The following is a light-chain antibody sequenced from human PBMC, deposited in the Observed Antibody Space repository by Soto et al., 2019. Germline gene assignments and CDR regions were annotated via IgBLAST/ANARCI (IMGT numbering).Light chain of an antibody. CDR1: RDIGND. J-gene: IGKJ1*01. V-gene: IGKV1-6*01. CDR3: LQDYNLPRT. Sequence: IQMTQSPLSLSASVGDRVIITCRARRDIGNDLGWYQQKPGKAPKLLIFAASTLHSGVPSRFSGSGSGTVFTLTISSLHPEDFATYFCLQDYNLPRTFGQGT. CDR2: AAS.